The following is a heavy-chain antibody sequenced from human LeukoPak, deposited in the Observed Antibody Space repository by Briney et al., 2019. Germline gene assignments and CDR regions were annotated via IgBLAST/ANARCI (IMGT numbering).Heavy chain of an antibody. D-gene: IGHD2-2*02. V-gene: IGHV4-34*01. Sequence: SETLSLTCAVYGGSFSGYYWSWIRQPPGKGLEWIGEINHSGSTNYNPSLKSRVTISVDTSKNQFSLKLSSVTAADTAAYYCARVVVPAAILDYWGQGTLVTVSS. CDR3: ARVVVPAAILDY. CDR1: GGSFSGYY. CDR2: INHSGST. J-gene: IGHJ4*02.